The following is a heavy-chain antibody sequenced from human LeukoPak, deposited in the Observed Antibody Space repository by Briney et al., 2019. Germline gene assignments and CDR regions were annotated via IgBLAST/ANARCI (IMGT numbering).Heavy chain of an antibody. Sequence: SSETLSLTCTVSGGSISSYYWSWIRQPPGKGLEWIGYIYYSGSTNYNPSLKSRVTMSVDTSKNQFSLKLSSVTAADTAVYYCARDSRRDYDILTGYYYYGMDVWGQGTTVTVSS. CDR2: IYYSGST. V-gene: IGHV4-59*01. D-gene: IGHD3-9*01. CDR3: ARDSRRDYDILTGYYYYGMDV. J-gene: IGHJ6*02. CDR1: GGSISSYY.